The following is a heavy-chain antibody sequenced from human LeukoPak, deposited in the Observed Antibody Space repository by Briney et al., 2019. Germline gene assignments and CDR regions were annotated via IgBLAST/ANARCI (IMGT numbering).Heavy chain of an antibody. D-gene: IGHD4-11*01. CDR1: GFTFSSYS. CDR2: ISSSSSYI. Sequence: GGSLRLSCAAFGFTFSSYSMNWVRQAPGKGLEWVSSISSSSSYIYYADSVKGRFTISRDNAKNSLYPQMNSLRAEDTAVYYCAREVLGVTTINWFDPWGQGTLVTVSS. J-gene: IGHJ5*02. V-gene: IGHV3-21*01. CDR3: AREVLGVTTINWFDP.